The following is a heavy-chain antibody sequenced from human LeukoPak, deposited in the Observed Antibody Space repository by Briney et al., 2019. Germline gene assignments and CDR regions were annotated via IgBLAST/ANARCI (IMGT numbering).Heavy chain of an antibody. CDR2: ISWNSGSI. D-gene: IGHD6-13*01. V-gene: IGHV3-9*01. Sequence: GRSLRLSCAASGFTFDDYAMHWVRQAPGKGLEWVSGISWNSGSIGYADSVKGRFTISRDNAKNSLYLQMNSLRAEDTALYYCAKDVYSSSWYGGFDYWGQGTLDTVSS. CDR1: GFTFDDYA. J-gene: IGHJ4*02. CDR3: AKDVYSSSWYGGFDY.